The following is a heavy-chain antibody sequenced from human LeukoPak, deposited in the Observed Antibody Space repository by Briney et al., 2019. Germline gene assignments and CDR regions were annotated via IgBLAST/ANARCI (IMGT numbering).Heavy chain of an antibody. CDR3: ARDITNGVMDYYYGMDV. J-gene: IGHJ6*02. Sequence: PGGSLRLSCAASGFTFSSYAMHWVRQAPGKGLEGVAVISYDGSNKYYADSVKGRFTISRDNSKNTLYMQMNSLRAEDTAVYYSARDITNGVMDYYYGMDVWGQGTTVTVSS. D-gene: IGHD2-8*01. V-gene: IGHV3-30-3*01. CDR2: ISYDGSNK. CDR1: GFTFSSYA.